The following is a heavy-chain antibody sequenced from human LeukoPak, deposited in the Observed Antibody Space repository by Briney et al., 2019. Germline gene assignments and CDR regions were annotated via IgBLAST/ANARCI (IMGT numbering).Heavy chain of an antibody. Sequence: TSETLSLTCAVSGYSISSGYYWGWIRQPPGKGLEWIGSIYHSGSTYYNPSLKSRVTISVDTSKNQFSLKLSSVTAADTAMYYCARPRIAAAGNVYYMDVWGKGTTVTVSS. J-gene: IGHJ6*03. CDR1: GYSISSGYY. D-gene: IGHD6-13*01. CDR2: IYHSGST. CDR3: ARPRIAAAGNVYYMDV. V-gene: IGHV4-38-2*01.